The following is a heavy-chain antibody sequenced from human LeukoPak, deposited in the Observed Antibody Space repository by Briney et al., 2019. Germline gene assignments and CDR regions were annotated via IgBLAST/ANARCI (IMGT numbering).Heavy chain of an antibody. CDR1: GGSISSSSYY. V-gene: IGHV4-39*07. Sequence: PSETLSLTCIVSGGSISSSSYYWGWIRQPPGKGLEWIGSIYYSGNTYYNPSLKSRLTISVDTSKNQFSLKLSSVTAADTAVYYCARGQWELLGLYYYYYMDVWGKGTTVTISS. J-gene: IGHJ6*03. D-gene: IGHD1-26*01. CDR2: IYYSGNT. CDR3: ARGQWELLGLYYYYYMDV.